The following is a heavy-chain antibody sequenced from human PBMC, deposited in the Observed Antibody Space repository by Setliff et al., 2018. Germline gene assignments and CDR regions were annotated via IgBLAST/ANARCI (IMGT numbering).Heavy chain of an antibody. D-gene: IGHD2-21*02. CDR3: ARGGAIVVATAHFDY. CDR2: INPSSGST. Sequence: ASVKVSCKASGFTFTSYYMFWVRQAPGQGLEWMGIINPSSGSTDYALKFQGRVTMTRDTSTSTVYMELSSLRSEDTAMYYCARGGAIVVATAHFDYWGQGTLVTVSS. J-gene: IGHJ4*02. V-gene: IGHV1-46*01. CDR1: GFTFTSYY.